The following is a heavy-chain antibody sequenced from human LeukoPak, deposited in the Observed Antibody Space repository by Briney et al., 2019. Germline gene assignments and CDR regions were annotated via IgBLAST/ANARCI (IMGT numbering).Heavy chain of an antibody. CDR3: ARPARAYCGGDCPIDY. CDR2: ISSSGSTI. D-gene: IGHD2-21*01. V-gene: IGHV3-48*03. CDR1: GFTFSSYE. J-gene: IGHJ4*02. Sequence: QTGGSLRLSCAASGFTFSSYEMNWVRQAPGKGLEWVSYISSSGSTIYYADSVKGPFTISRDNAKNSLYLQMNSLRAEDTAVYYCARPARAYCGGDCPIDYWGQGTLVTVSS.